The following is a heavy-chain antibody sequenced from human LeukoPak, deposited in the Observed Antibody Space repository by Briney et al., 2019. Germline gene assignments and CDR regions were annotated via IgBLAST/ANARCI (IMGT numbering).Heavy chain of an antibody. CDR2: SYHSGST. CDR3: AKVGAYGDYARHDY. CDR1: GYSISSGYY. V-gene: IGHV4-38-2*01. J-gene: IGHJ4*02. D-gene: IGHD4-17*01. Sequence: PSETLSLTCAVSGYSISSGYYWAWIRQPPGKGLEWIGQSYHSGSTYSNPSLKSRVTISLDTSNNQFSLRLSSVTAADTAVYYCAKVGAYGDYARHDYWGQGTLDTVSS.